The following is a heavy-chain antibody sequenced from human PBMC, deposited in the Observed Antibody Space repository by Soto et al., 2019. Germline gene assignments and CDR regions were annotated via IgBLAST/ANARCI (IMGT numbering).Heavy chain of an antibody. CDR2: ISYDGSNK. D-gene: IGHD3-22*01. CDR1: GFTFSSYA. CDR3: ATNWGADYYDSSGYYLGY. V-gene: IGHV3-30-3*01. J-gene: IGHJ4*02. Sequence: PGGSLRLSCAASGFTFSSYAMHWVRQAPGKGLEWVAVISYDGSNKYYADSVKGRFTISRDNSKNTLYLQMNSLRAEDTAVYYCATNWGADYYDSSGYYLGYWGQGTLVTVSS.